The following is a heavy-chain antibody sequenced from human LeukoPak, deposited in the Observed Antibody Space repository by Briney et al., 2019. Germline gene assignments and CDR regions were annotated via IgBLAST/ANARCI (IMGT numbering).Heavy chain of an antibody. V-gene: IGHV3-7*01. Sequence: PGGSLRLSCAASGFTFSGSWMSWVRQAPGKGLEWVANINQDGSAKNYLDSAKGRFTISIDRGKNSLYLQMNSLRDEDTAVYYCARELSWSGRDYWGQGTLVTVSS. CDR3: ARELSWSGRDY. CDR2: INQDGSAK. CDR1: GFTFSGSW. J-gene: IGHJ4*02. D-gene: IGHD3-3*01.